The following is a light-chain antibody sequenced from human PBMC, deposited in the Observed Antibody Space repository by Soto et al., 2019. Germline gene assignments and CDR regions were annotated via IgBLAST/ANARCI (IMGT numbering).Light chain of an antibody. CDR2: AVT. CDR3: SSYAGSNNYV. CDR1: SSDVGGYNY. V-gene: IGLV2-8*01. J-gene: IGLJ1*01. Sequence: QSVLTQPPSAPGSPGRSVTISCTGTSSDVGGYNYVSWYQHHPGKAPQLIIYAVTQRPSGVPDRFSGSKSGNTASLTVSGLQAEDEADYYCSSYAGSNNYVFGTGTKVTVL.